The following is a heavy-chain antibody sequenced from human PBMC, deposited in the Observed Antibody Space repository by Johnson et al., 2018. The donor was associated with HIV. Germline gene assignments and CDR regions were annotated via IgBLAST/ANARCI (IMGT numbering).Heavy chain of an antibody. V-gene: IGHV3-30*04. Sequence: VQLVESGGGVVQPGRSLRLSCAASGFTFSTYAMHWVRQAPGKGLEWVAVISYDGTNKYYADSVKGRFTISRDNSKNTLYLQMNSLRAEDTAGYYCARDRRAYDAFDIWGQGTMVTVSS. CDR1: GFTFSTYA. J-gene: IGHJ3*02. CDR2: ISYDGTNK. CDR3: ARDRRAYDAFDI.